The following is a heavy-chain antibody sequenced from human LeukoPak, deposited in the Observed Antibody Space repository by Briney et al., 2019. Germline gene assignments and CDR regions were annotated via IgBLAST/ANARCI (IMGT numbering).Heavy chain of an antibody. Sequence: GGSLRLSCAASGFTFSNAWMCWVRQAPGKGLEWVGRIKSKTDGGTTDYAAPVKGRFTISRDDSKNTLYLQMNSLKTEDTAVYYCTTADNDSSGYYNEGDFDYWGQGTLVTVSS. V-gene: IGHV3-15*01. CDR3: TTADNDSSGYYNEGDFDY. D-gene: IGHD3-22*01. J-gene: IGHJ4*02. CDR1: GFTFSNAW. CDR2: IKSKTDGGTT.